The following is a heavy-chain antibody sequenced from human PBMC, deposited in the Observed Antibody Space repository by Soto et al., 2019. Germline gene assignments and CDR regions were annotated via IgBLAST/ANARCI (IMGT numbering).Heavy chain of an antibody. CDR2: ISSSISTK. CDR3: TRGGAARPDY. Sequence: ESGGGLVQPGGSLRLSCAASGFTFSHYGMNWVRQAPGKGLAWVSYISSSISTKQYADSVKGRFTISRDNAKNSLFLQMNSLRDEDTAVYYCTRGGAARPDYWGQGTLVTVSS. J-gene: IGHJ4*02. D-gene: IGHD6-6*01. CDR1: GFTFSHYG. V-gene: IGHV3-48*02.